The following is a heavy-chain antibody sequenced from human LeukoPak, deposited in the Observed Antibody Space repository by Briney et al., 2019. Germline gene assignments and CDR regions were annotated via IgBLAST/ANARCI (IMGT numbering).Heavy chain of an antibody. Sequence: GGSLRLSCAASGFTFSSYEMNWVRQAPGKGLEWVSYISSSGSTIYYADSVKGRFTISRDNAKNSLYLQMNSLRAEDTAVYYCAREDYDYVWGSYRIGAFDIWGQGTMVAVSS. V-gene: IGHV3-48*03. CDR3: AREDYDYVWGSYRIGAFDI. D-gene: IGHD3-16*02. J-gene: IGHJ3*02. CDR1: GFTFSSYE. CDR2: ISSSGSTI.